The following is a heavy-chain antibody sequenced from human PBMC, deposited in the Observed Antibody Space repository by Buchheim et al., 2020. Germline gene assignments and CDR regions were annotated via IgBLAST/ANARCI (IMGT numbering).Heavy chain of an antibody. CDR2: IKSKTDGGTT. V-gene: IGHV3-15*01. CDR3: TTDGGIVVVPAAIPHHGGDY. Sequence: EVQLVESGGGLVKPGGSLRLSCAASGFTFSNAWMSWVRQAPGKGLEWVGRIKSKTDGGTTDYAAPVKGRFTISRDDSKKTLYLQMNSLKTEDTAVYYCTTDGGIVVVPAAIPHHGGDYWGQGTL. J-gene: IGHJ4*02. D-gene: IGHD2-2*02. CDR1: GFTFSNAW.